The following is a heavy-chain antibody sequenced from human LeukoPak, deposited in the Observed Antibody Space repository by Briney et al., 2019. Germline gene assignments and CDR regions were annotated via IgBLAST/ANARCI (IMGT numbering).Heavy chain of an antibody. J-gene: IGHJ3*02. V-gene: IGHV4-59*01. CDR3: ARGGYIYGADAFDI. CDR1: GGSISSFY. CDR2: IHYSGSA. D-gene: IGHD5-18*01. Sequence: SETLSLTCAVSGGSISSFYWSWVRQPPGKGLEWIGNIHYSGSANYNPSLRSRVTISVDTSKTQISLRLTSVTAADTAVYYCARGGYIYGADAFDIWGQGTMVTVSS.